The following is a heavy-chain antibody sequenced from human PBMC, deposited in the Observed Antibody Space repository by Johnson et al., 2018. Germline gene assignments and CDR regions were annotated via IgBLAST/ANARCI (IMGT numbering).Heavy chain of an antibody. J-gene: IGHJ3*02. Sequence: VQLVESGGGLVQPGRSLRLSCEAPGFTFDDYAMNWVRQVPGTGLEWASGISWNSGSIGSADAVKGRFTISRDNAKHSLYLQMNSLRAEDTALYYCAKDIAAAGDAFDIWGQGTMVTVSS. D-gene: IGHD6-13*01. CDR1: GFTFDDYA. CDR3: AKDIAAAGDAFDI. V-gene: IGHV3-9*01. CDR2: ISWNSGSI.